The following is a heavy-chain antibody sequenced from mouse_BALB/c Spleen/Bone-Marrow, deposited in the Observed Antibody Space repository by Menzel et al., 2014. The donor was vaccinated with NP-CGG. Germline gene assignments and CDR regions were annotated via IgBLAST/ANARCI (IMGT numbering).Heavy chain of an antibody. CDR1: GDSITSGY. CDR3: ARFRTTGAMDD. CDR2: ISYSGST. Sequence: VQLQQSGPSLVQPSQPLSLPCSVTGDSITSGYWNWIRKFPGNKLEYMGYISYSGSTYYNPSLKSRISITRDTSKNXYLLQLNSVTTEDTATYYCARFRTTGAMDDWGQGTSVTVSS. V-gene: IGHV3-8*02. J-gene: IGHJ4*01.